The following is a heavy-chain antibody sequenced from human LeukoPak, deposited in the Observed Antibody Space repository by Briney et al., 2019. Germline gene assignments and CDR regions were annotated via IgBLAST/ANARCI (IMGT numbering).Heavy chain of an antibody. J-gene: IGHJ5*02. CDR3: ARSTLLWFGELSVWFDP. D-gene: IGHD3-10*01. CDR1: GYTFTGYY. V-gene: IGHV1-2*02. Sequence: GASVKVSCKASGYTFTGYYMHWVRQAPGQGLEWMGWINPNSGGTNYAQKFQGRVTMTRDTSISTAYVELSRLRSEDTAVYYCARSTLLWFGELSVWFDPWGQGTLVTVSS. CDR2: INPNSGGT.